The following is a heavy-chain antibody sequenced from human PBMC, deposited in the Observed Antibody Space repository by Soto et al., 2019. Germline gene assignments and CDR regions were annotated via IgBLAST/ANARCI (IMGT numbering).Heavy chain of an antibody. CDR1: GFTFSRYV. V-gene: IGHV3-23*01. D-gene: IGHD2-2*01. Sequence: GSLRLSCAASGFTFSRYVMSWVRQAPGKGLEWVSGISGSACSTYYAESVKGRFTISRDNSKNTLYLQMKSLRAEDTAVYYCAKVSGDQLLSTFDFWGQGTLVTVSS. J-gene: IGHJ4*02. CDR3: AKVSGDQLLSTFDF. CDR2: ISGSACST.